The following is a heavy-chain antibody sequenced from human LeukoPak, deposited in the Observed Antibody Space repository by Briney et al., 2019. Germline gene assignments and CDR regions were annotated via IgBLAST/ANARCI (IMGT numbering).Heavy chain of an antibody. CDR3: TRASCSGGSCYLPGVFDY. J-gene: IGHJ4*02. V-gene: IGHV3-49*04. D-gene: IGHD2-15*01. CDR2: ISSKACGGTT. Sequence: PGGSLRLSCTASGFTFGDYAMSWVRQAPGKGLEWVCFISSKACGGTTEYAASVKGRFTISRDDSKSIAYLQMISLKTEDTGVYYCTRASCSGGSCYLPGVFDYWSQGTLVTVSS. CDR1: GFTFGDYA.